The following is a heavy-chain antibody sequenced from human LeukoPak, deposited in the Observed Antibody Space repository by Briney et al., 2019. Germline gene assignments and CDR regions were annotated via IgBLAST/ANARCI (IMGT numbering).Heavy chain of an antibody. CDR1: GGSISSYY. Sequence: SETLSLTCTVSGGSISSYYWSWIRQPPGRGLEWIGYIYYSGSTNYNPSLKSRVTISVDTSKNQFSLKLSSVTAADTAVYYCARVGGTTQSFDYWGQGTLVTVSS. J-gene: IGHJ4*02. D-gene: IGHD1-7*01. CDR2: IYYSGST. CDR3: ARVGGTTQSFDY. V-gene: IGHV4-59*01.